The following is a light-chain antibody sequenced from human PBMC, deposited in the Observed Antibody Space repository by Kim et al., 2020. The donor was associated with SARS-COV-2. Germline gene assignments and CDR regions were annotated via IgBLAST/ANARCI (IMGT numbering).Light chain of an antibody. CDR3: HQTYSTPYT. CDR1: QTITNC. V-gene: IGKV1-39*01. CDR2: AAS. J-gene: IGKJ2*01. Sequence: SASVGDRVTITCRASQTITNCLHWYQQKPGIAPKLLISAASNIPDGVPSRFSGSGSGTDFTLTIDSLQPEDFATYHCHQTYSTPYTFGQGTKLEI.